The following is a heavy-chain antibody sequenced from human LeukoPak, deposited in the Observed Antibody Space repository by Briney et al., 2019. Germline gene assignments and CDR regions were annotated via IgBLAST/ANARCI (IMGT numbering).Heavy chain of an antibody. CDR2: ISSSGSTI. CDR3: ARYYYGSSGFGY. J-gene: IGHJ4*02. Sequence: PGGSLRLSCAASGFTFSSYEMNWVRQAPGKGLEWVSYISSSGSTIYYADSVKGRFIISRDNAKNSLYLQMNSLRAEDTAVYYCARYYYGSSGFGYWGQGTLVTVSS. CDR1: GFTFSSYE. D-gene: IGHD3-22*01. V-gene: IGHV3-48*03.